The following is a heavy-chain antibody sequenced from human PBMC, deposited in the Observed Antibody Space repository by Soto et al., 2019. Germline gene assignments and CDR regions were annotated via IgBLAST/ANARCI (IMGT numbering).Heavy chain of an antibody. CDR2: INAGYGNT. D-gene: IGHD7-27*01. J-gene: IGHJ4*02. CDR1: GYTFSSYA. V-gene: IGHV1-3*01. CDR3: ARDTGDGTFDF. Sequence: ASVKVSCKASGYTFSSYAMHWVRQAPGQRPEWMGWINAGYGNTKSSQKFQDRVTISRDTSASTAYMELTSLRSEDTAAYYCARDTGDGTFDFWGQGTLVTVSS.